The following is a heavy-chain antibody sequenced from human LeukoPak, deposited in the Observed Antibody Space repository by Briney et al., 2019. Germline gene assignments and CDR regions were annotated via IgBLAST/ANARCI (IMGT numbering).Heavy chain of an antibody. D-gene: IGHD6-19*01. CDR3: ARDLAVAH. CDR2: IYYSGST. CDR1: GGSISSYY. J-gene: IGHJ4*02. V-gene: IGHV4-59*01. Sequence: SETLSLTCTVSGGSISSYYWSWIRQPPGKGPEWIGYIYYSGSTNYNPSLKSRVTISVDTSKSQFSLKLSSVTAADTAVYYCARDLAVAHWGQGTLVTVSS.